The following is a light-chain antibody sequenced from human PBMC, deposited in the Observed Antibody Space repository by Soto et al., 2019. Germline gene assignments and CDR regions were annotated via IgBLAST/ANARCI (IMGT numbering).Light chain of an antibody. Sequence: QSALTQPPSASGSPGQSVTLSCAGTSSDVGGYNYVSWYQQHPGKAPKLMIYEVSKRPSGVPDRFSGSKSGNTASLTVSGLQAEDEADYSCGSFAGNNYVFGTGTKVTVL. CDR3: GSFAGNNYV. V-gene: IGLV2-8*01. CDR2: EVS. CDR1: SSDVGGYNY. J-gene: IGLJ1*01.